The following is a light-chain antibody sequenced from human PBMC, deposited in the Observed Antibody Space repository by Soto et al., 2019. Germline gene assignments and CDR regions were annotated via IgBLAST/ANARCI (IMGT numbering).Light chain of an antibody. CDR3: QNRNDWPPGAT. V-gene: IGKV3-11*01. CDR2: AAS. CDR1: QSISSN. Sequence: EIVLTQSPGTLSLSPGERGTLSCRASQSISSNLAWYQQKPGQPPRLLIYAASNRATGVPPRFSGSGSGTDFSLTISSLEPEDFATYYCQNRNDWPPGATFGGGTKVELK. J-gene: IGKJ4*01.